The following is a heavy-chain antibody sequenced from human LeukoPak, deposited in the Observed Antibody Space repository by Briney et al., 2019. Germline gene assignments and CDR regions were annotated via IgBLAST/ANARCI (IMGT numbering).Heavy chain of an antibody. V-gene: IGHV1-2*02. Sequence: AASVKVSCKASGYTFTGYYMHWVRQAPGQGLEWMGWINPNSGGTNYAQKFQGRVTMTRDTSISTAYMELSRLRSDDTAVYYCARGTLWHRKYSSSSGWFDPWGQGTLVTVSS. J-gene: IGHJ5*02. CDR1: GYTFTGYY. CDR2: INPNSGGT. CDR3: ARGTLWHRKYSSSSGWFDP. D-gene: IGHD6-6*01.